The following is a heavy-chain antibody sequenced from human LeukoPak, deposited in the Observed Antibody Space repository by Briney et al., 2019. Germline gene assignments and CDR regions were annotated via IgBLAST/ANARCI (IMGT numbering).Heavy chain of an antibody. D-gene: IGHD6-19*01. V-gene: IGHV3-11*03. Sequence: PGGSLRLSCAASGFTFSDYYMSWIRQAPGKGLEWVSYISSSSSYTNYADSVKGRFTISRDNAKDSLYLQMNSLRAEDTAAYYCATMARSGGYSSGWAAFDIWGQGTMVTVSS. CDR3: ATMARSGGYSSGWAAFDI. CDR2: ISSSSSYT. J-gene: IGHJ3*02. CDR1: GFTFSDYY.